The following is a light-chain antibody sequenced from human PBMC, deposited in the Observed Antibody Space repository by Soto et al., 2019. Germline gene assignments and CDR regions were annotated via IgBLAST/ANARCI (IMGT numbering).Light chain of an antibody. CDR3: QQYYSTPRT. V-gene: IGKV4-1*01. J-gene: IGKJ1*01. CDR1: QSVLYSSNNKNY. Sequence: DIVMTQSPDSLAVSLGERATINCKSSQSVLYSSNNKNYLAWYQQKPGQPPKLLIYWASTRESGVPDRFSGSGPGTDFTLTISSLQAEDGAVYYCQQYYSTPRTFGQGTKVEIK. CDR2: WAS.